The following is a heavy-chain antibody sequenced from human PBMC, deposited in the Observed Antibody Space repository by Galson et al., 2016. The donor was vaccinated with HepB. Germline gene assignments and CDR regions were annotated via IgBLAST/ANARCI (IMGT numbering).Heavy chain of an antibody. CDR1: GFIIRSYA. D-gene: IGHD1-1*01. J-gene: IGHJ6*04. Sequence: SLRLSCADSGFIIRSYAMNWVRQAPGKGLEWLAVISNDGSNKYFADSEKGRFTISRDNSKNTMYLQMNSLRAEDTAVYYCARFIASPWNDYYYYGMDVWGKGTTVTVSS. CDR2: ISNDGSNK. CDR3: ARFIASPWNDYYYYGMDV. V-gene: IGHV3-30-3*01.